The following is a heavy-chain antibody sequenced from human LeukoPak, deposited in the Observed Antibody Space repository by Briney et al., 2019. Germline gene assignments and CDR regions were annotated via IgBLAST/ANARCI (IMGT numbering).Heavy chain of an antibody. Sequence: SQTLSLTCTITGGSISSADYYWSWVRQPPGKGLEWIGNVYFTGNTYYNPSLKNRLTLSVDTSKNQFSLNLTSVTAADSAVYYCARDRGISAGGQRYFYYYYGMDVWGQGTTVTVSS. CDR2: VYFTGNT. V-gene: IGHV4-30-4*01. CDR1: GGSISSADYY. CDR3: ARDRGISAGGQRYFYYYYGMDV. J-gene: IGHJ6*02. D-gene: IGHD2-8*02.